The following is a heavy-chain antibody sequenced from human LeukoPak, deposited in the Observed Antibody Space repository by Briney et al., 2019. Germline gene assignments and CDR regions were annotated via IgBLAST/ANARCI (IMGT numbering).Heavy chain of an antibody. D-gene: IGHD6-6*01. CDR2: INHSGST. Sequence: PSETLSLTCAVYGGSFSGYYWSWIRQPPGKGLEWIGEINHSGSTNYNPSLKSRVTISVDTSKNQFSLKLSSVTAADTAVYYCARGDSSTWVYWGQETLVTVSS. J-gene: IGHJ4*02. V-gene: IGHV4-34*01. CDR1: GGSFSGYY. CDR3: ARGDSSTWVY.